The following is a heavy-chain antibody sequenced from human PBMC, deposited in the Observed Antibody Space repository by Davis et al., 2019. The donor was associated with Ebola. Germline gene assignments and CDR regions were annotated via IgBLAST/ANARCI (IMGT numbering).Heavy chain of an antibody. Sequence: ASVKVFCKASGYTFTSYYMHWVRQAPGQGLEWMGIINPSGGSTSYAQKFQGRVTMTRDTSTSTVYMELSSLRSEDTAVYYCARDLITVVTWYYFDYWGQGTLVTVSS. CDR3: ARDLITVVTWYYFDY. CDR2: INPSGGST. J-gene: IGHJ4*02. V-gene: IGHV1-46*01. CDR1: GYTFTSYY. D-gene: IGHD4-23*01.